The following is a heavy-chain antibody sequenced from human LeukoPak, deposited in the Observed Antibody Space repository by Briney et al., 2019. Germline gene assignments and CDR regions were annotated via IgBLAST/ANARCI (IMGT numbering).Heavy chain of an antibody. J-gene: IGHJ6*02. CDR2: IKQDGSEK. V-gene: IGHV3-7*01. CDR1: GFTFSSYW. Sequence: GGSLRLSCAASGFTFSSYWMSWVRQVPGEGLEWVANIKQDGSEKYYVDSVKGRFTISRDNAKNSLYLQMNSPRAEDTAVYYCARDSSPSYYYYGMDVWGQGTTVTVSS. CDR3: ARDSSPSYYYYGMDV.